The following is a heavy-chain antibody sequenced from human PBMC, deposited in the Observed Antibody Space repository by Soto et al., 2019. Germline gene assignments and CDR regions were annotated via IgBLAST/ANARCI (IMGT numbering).Heavy chain of an antibody. V-gene: IGHV4-34*01. CDR2: INHSGST. CDR3: ARGRYCSSTSCYDIAAAGTQVYPLFDY. Sequence: SETLSLTCAVYGGSFSGYYWSWIRQPPGKGLEWIGEINHSGSTNYNPSLKSRVTISVDTSKNQFSLKLSSVTAADTAVYYCARGRYCSSTSCYDIAAAGTQVYPLFDYWGQGTLVTVSS. J-gene: IGHJ4*02. CDR1: GGSFSGYY. D-gene: IGHD2-2*01.